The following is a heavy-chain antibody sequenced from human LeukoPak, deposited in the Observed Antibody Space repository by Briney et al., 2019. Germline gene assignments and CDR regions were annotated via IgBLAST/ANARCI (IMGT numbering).Heavy chain of an antibody. CDR3: ARETKGFDP. V-gene: IGHV1-2*07. CDR2: INPNSGSP. J-gene: IGHJ5*02. Sequence: ASVKVSCKASGYTFTGYYMHWVRQAPGQGLYLMLFINPNSGSPNYAHKFQGSFTMTRDTSISTAYMELSRPRSDDTAVYYCARETKGFDPWGQGTLVTVSS. CDR1: GYTFTGYY.